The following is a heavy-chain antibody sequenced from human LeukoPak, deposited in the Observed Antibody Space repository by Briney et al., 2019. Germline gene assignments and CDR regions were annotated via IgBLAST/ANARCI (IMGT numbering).Heavy chain of an antibody. CDR3: AKVTKRYYDFWSGYLPPYYYMDV. J-gene: IGHJ6*03. Sequence: AGSLRLSCAASGFTFSSYGMHWVRQAPGKGLEWVAVIWYDGSNKYYADSVKGRFTISRDNSKNTLYLQMNSLRAEDTAVYYCAKVTKRYYDFWSGYLPPYYYMDVWGKRTTVTVSS. CDR2: IWYDGSNK. V-gene: IGHV3-33*06. CDR1: GFTFSSYG. D-gene: IGHD3-3*01.